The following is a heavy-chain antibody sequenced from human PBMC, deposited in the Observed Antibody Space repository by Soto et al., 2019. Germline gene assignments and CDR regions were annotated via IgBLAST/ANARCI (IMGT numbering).Heavy chain of an antibody. CDR3: ATMNGYFEY. J-gene: IGHJ4*02. D-gene: IGHD3-22*01. CDR1: GFRFSSYS. CDR2: IRATGDGT. V-gene: IGHV3-23*01. Sequence: GVSLRLSCADSGFRFSSYSVSRVRQTPGKGLEGVAAIRATGDGTYYADSVTGRFTISRDNSKKTHYLQMTSLRAEDTAMYYCATMNGYFEYCVQGT.